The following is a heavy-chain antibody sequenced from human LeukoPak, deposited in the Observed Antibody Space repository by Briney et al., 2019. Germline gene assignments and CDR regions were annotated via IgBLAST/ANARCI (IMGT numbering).Heavy chain of an antibody. D-gene: IGHD5-18*01. J-gene: IGHJ4*02. CDR3: AHRDTTMVRVDY. CDR1: GFIFRNAS. CDR2: IKSKTDGGTT. Sequence: PGGSLRLSYAASGFIFRNASMSWVRQAPGKELEWVGRIKSKTDGGTTDYAAPVKGRFTISRDDSKNTLYLQMNSLTTEDTAVYFCAHRDTTMVRVDYWGQGTLVTVSS. V-gene: IGHV3-15*01.